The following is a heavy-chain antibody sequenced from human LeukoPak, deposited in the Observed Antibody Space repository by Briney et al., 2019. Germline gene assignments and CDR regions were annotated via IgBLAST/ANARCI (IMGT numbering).Heavy chain of an antibody. Sequence: SETLSLTCTVSGGSISSYYWSWIRQPPGKGLEWIGYIYYSGITNYNPSLKSRVTISVDTSKNQFSLKLNSVTAADTAMYYCASYLGSRLLWFGELSGYWGQGTLVTVSS. J-gene: IGHJ4*02. CDR1: GGSISSYY. V-gene: IGHV4-59*01. D-gene: IGHD3-10*01. CDR3: ASYLGSRLLWFGELSGY. CDR2: IYYSGIT.